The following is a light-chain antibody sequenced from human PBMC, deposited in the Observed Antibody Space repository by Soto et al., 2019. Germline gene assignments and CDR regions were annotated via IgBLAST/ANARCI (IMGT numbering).Light chain of an antibody. J-gene: IGKJ1*01. CDR1: QSVSSY. Sequence: EIVLTQSPANLSLSPGDRATLSCRASQSVSSYLAWYQQKPGQAPRLLISGASNRATGIPDRFSGSGSGTDFTLTISRLEPEDFAVYYCQQYGSSPQAFGQGTKVDIK. V-gene: IGKV3-20*01. CDR3: QQYGSSPQA. CDR2: GAS.